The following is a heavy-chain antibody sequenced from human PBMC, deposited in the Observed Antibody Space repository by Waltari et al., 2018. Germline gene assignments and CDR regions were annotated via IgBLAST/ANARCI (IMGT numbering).Heavy chain of an antibody. CDR3: AASRGVYWYFDF. D-gene: IGHD3-16*01. CDR1: GSEFYDYA. Sequence: EVQLVESGGGLVQAGRCLRLSCAATGSEFYDYAMHWVRQVPGKGLGWFSVVSWGCATVGYADSVNVRFAISRDNAKNSLYLQMNSLRVEDTAFYYCAASRGVYWYFDFWGRGTLVSVSS. CDR2: VSWGCATV. V-gene: IGHV3-9*01. J-gene: IGHJ2*01.